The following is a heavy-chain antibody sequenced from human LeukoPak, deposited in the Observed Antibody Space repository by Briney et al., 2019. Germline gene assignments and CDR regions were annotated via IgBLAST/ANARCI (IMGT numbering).Heavy chain of an antibody. D-gene: IGHD6-13*01. V-gene: IGHV3-15*01. Sequence: GGSLRLSCAASGFTFSNAWMSWVRQAPGKGLEWVGRIKSKTDGGTTDYAAPVKGRFTISRDDSKNTLYLRMNSLKTEDTAVYYCTTTYPARIAAAGKAPYFDYWGQGTLVTVSS. J-gene: IGHJ4*02. CDR1: GFTFSNAW. CDR3: TTTYPARIAAAGKAPYFDY. CDR2: IKSKTDGGTT.